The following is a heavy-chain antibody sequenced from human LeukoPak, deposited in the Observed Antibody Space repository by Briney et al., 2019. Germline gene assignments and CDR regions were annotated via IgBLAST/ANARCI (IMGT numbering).Heavy chain of an antibody. V-gene: IGHV4-59*01. CDR2: IYYSGST. CDR3: ARGYYDSSGYAFDY. D-gene: IGHD3-22*01. J-gene: IGHJ4*02. Sequence: PSETLSLTCSVSGGSISSYYWSWIRQPPGKGLEWIGYIYYSGSTTYNPFLKSRVTISVDTSKNQFSLKLSSVTAADTAVYYCARGYYDSSGYAFDYWGQGTLVTVSA. CDR1: GGSISSYY.